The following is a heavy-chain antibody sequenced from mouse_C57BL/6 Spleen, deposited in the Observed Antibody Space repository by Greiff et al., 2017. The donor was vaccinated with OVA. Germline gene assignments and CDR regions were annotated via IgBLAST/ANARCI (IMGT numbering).Heavy chain of an antibody. CDR3: ARYDYDAGFDY. CDR2: IYPGSGNT. Sequence: QVQLKQSGAELVRPGASVKLSCKASGYTFTDYYINWVKQRPGQGLEWIARIYPGSGNTYYNEKFKGKATLTAEKSSSTAYMQLSSLTSEDSAVYFCARYDYDAGFDYWGQGTTLTVSS. CDR1: GYTFTDYY. D-gene: IGHD2-4*01. J-gene: IGHJ2*01. V-gene: IGHV1-76*01.